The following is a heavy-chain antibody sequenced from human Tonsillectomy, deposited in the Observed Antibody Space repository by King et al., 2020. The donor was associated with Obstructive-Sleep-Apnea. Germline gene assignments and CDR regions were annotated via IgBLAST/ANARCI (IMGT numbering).Heavy chain of an antibody. Sequence: VQLVESGGGVVQPGRSLRLSCAASGFTFSSYVMHWVRQAPGKGLEWVAVISYDGSNKYYADSVKGRFTISRDNSKNKLYLQMNSLRAEDTAVYYCARDNGMDVWGQGTTVTVSS. CDR3: ARDNGMDV. CDR1: GFTFSSYV. CDR2: ISYDGSNK. J-gene: IGHJ6*02. V-gene: IGHV3-30-3*01.